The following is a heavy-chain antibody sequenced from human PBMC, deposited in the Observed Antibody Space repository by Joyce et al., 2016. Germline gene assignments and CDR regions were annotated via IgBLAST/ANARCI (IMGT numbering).Heavy chain of an antibody. CDR3: ARDGRPGPGNYFDY. CDR2: INTGAGTT. J-gene: IGHJ4*02. D-gene: IGHD1-26*01. V-gene: IGHV1-46*01. Sequence: QVQLVQSGAEVKKPGASVRVSCKASGYTFISYYVLWVRQAPGQGLEWMGIINTGAGTTSYAQKFQDRVTMTRDTSTSTFYMELSSLRSDDTAVYYCARDGRPGPGNYFDYWGQGALVTVSS. CDR1: GYTFISYY.